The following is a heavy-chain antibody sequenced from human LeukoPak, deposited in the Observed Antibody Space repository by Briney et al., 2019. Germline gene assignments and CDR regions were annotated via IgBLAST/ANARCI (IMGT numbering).Heavy chain of an antibody. V-gene: IGHV3-23*01. Sequence: GGSLRLSCAASGFTFSSYAMNWVRQAPGKGLEWVSGINSSGGGTYYADSVKGRFTISRDNSKSTLYLQMNSLRAEDTAVYYCAKVRWDNSGWYYLDSWGQGTLVTVSS. D-gene: IGHD6-19*01. CDR1: GFTFSSYA. CDR3: AKVRWDNSGWYYLDS. J-gene: IGHJ4*02. CDR2: INSSGGGT.